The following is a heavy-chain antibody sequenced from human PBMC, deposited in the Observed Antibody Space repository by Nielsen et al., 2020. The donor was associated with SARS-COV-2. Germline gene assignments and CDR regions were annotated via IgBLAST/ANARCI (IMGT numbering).Heavy chain of an antibody. J-gene: IGHJ4*02. V-gene: IGHV3-74*01. Sequence: GGSLRLSFAASAFTFSTYWMHWVRQAPGEGLVWVSRINSDGTSTSYADSVEGRFTVSRDNAKNSLYLQMNSLRAEDTAVYYCARVSAAGMALYYFDYWGQGTLVTVPS. CDR1: AFTFSTYW. CDR2: INSDGTST. D-gene: IGHD6-13*01. CDR3: ARVSAAGMALYYFDY.